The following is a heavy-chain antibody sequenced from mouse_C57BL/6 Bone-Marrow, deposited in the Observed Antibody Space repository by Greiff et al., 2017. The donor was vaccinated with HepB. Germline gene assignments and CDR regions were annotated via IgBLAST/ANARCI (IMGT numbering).Heavy chain of an antibody. J-gene: IGHJ4*01. CDR1: GYTFTSYW. Sequence: QVQLKQSGAELVKPGASVKLSCTASGYTFTSYWMHWVKQRPGQGLEWIGMIHPNSGSTNYNEKFKSKATLTVDKSSSTAYMQLSSLTSEDSAVYYCARSGIYYDYDDGDLFYAMDYWGQGTSVTVSS. CDR2: IHPNSGST. D-gene: IGHD2-4*01. V-gene: IGHV1-64*01. CDR3: ARSGIYYDYDDGDLFYAMDY.